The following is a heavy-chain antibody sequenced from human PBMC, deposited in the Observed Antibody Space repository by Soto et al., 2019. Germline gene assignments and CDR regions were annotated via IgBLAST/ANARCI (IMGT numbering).Heavy chain of an antibody. CDR2: ISSSSSYI. Sequence: GGSLRLSCAASGFTFSSYSMNWVRQAPGKGLEWVSSISSSSSYIYYADSVKGRFTISRDNAKNSLYLQMNSLRAEDTAVYYCARGIAGYSSSWYRVYYYYGMDVWGQGTTGTVSS. J-gene: IGHJ6*02. D-gene: IGHD6-13*01. V-gene: IGHV3-21*01. CDR3: ARGIAGYSSSWYRVYYYYGMDV. CDR1: GFTFSSYS.